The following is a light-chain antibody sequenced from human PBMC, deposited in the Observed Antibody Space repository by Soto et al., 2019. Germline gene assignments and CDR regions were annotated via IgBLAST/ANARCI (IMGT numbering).Light chain of an antibody. CDR1: QSVGSN. CDR2: GAS. V-gene: IGKV3-15*01. CDR3: QQYNNWPPWA. J-gene: IGKJ1*01. Sequence: EIVMTQSPATLSVSPGERATLSCRASQSVGSNLAWYQQKPGRAPRLLIHGASTRVTGVPARFSGSGSGTEFTLTISSLQSEDFAVYYCQQYNNWPPWAFGQGTKVEIK.